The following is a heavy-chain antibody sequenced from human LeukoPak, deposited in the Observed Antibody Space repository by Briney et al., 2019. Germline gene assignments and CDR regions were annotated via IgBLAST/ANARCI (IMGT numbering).Heavy chain of an antibody. J-gene: IGHJ4*02. CDR2: INPNSGGT. CDR3: ARDLQSSSGYYYVVGY. Sequence: GRSLRLSCAASGFTFTGYYMHWVRQAPGQGLEWMGWINPNSGGTNYAQKFQGRVTMTRDTSISTAYMELSRLRSDDTAVYYCARDLQSSSGYYYVVGYWGQGTLVTVSS. V-gene: IGHV1-2*02. CDR1: GFTFTGYY. D-gene: IGHD3-22*01.